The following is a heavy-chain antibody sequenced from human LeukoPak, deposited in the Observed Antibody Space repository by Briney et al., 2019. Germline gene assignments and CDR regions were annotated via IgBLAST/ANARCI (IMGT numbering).Heavy chain of an antibody. Sequence: ASVKVSCKASGGTFSSYAISWVRQAPGQGLEWMGRIIPVLGIANYAQKFQGRVTITADKSTSTAYMELSSLRSEDTAVYYCARDREGQHLDYWGQGTLVTVSS. V-gene: IGHV1-69*04. CDR1: GGTFSSYA. J-gene: IGHJ4*02. CDR3: ARDREGQHLDY. CDR2: IIPVLGIA. D-gene: IGHD6-13*01.